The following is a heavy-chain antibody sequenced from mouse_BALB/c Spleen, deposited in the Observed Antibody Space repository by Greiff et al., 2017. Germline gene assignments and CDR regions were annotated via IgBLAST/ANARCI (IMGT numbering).Heavy chain of an antibody. J-gene: IGHJ4*01. CDR1: GFTFSSYA. V-gene: IGHV5-9-4*01. Sequence: EVQLVESGGGLVKPGGSLKLSCAASGFTFSSYAMSWVRQSPEKRLEWVAEISSGGSYTYYPDTVTGRFTISRDNAKNTLYLEMSSLRSEDTAMYYCARHADLYYYAMDYWGQGTSVTVSA. CDR2: ISSGGSYT. CDR3: ARHADLYYYAMDY.